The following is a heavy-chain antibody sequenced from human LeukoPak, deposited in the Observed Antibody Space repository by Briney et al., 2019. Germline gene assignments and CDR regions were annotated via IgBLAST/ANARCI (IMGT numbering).Heavy chain of an antibody. CDR2: IHHSGIT. V-gene: IGHV4-34*01. Sequence: SETLSLTCAVYGGSFSGSFSDYYWTCIPQTPGKGLELIGEIHHSGITNYNPSRKSQVTISVDTSKNQYSLKLNSLTAAETAVYYCATFRWGVGFEYWGQGNLATVSS. CDR3: ATFRWGVGFEY. D-gene: IGHD3-16*01. J-gene: IGHJ4*02. CDR1: GGSFSGSFSDYY.